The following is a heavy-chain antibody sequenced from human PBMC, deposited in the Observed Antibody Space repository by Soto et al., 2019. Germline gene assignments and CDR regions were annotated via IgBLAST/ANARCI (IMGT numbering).Heavy chain of an antibody. J-gene: IGHJ4*02. V-gene: IGHV3-23*01. CDR3: AKGGSSWSYFEY. D-gene: IGHD6-13*01. CDR1: GFTFSGYA. CDR2: ISGSGGST. Sequence: EVQLLDSGGGLVQPGGSLRLSCAASGFTFSGYAMSWVRQAPGKGLEWVSVISGSGGSTYFADSVKGRFTISRDNSKNTLYLQMNSLRADDTAVYYCAKGGSSWSYFEYWGQGTLVTVSS.